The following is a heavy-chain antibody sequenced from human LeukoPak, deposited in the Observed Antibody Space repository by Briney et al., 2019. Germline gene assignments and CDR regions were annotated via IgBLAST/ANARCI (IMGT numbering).Heavy chain of an antibody. Sequence: GGSLRLSCAASGFTFSSYAMSWVRQAPGKGLDWVSAISGSGGATYYADSVKGRFTISRDNSKNTLYLQMNSLRAEDTAVFYCARADISTWWRFDYWGQGTLVTASS. V-gene: IGHV3-23*01. D-gene: IGHD6-13*01. CDR2: ISGSGGAT. CDR1: GFTFSSYA. J-gene: IGHJ4*02. CDR3: ARADISTWWRFDY.